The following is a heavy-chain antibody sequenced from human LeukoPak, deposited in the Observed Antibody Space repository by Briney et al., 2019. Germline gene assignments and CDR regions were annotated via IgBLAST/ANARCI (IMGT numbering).Heavy chain of an antibody. V-gene: IGHV1-46*01. CDR1: GYTFTSYY. CDR2: VNPTGGST. CDR3: ARGGGGSITGTTFIRWFDP. Sequence: ASVKVSCKASGYTFTSYYMHWVRQAPGQGLEWMGLVNPTGGSTGYAQKFQGRVTMTRDMSTSTAYMELSSLRSEDTAVYYCARGGGGSITGTTFIRWFDPWGQGTLVTVSS. D-gene: IGHD1-7*01. J-gene: IGHJ5*02.